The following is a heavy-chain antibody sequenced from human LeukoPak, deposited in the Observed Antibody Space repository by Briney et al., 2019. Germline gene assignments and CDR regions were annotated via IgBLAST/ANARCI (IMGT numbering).Heavy chain of an antibody. CDR1: GFTFSSYA. V-gene: IGHV3-23*01. D-gene: IGHD3-10*01. CDR3: AKFISNGFDI. J-gene: IGHJ3*02. CDR2: ISGSGGNT. Sequence: GESLKISCAASGFTFSSYAMSWVRQAPGKGLEWVSSISGSGGNTYYADSVKGRFTISRDNSKNTLYLQMNSLRAEDTAVYYCAKFISNGFDIWGQGTMVTVSS.